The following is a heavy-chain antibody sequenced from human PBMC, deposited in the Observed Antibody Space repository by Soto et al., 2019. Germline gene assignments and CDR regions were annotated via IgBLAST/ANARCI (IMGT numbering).Heavy chain of an antibody. V-gene: IGHV1-8*01. D-gene: IGHD6-13*01. CDR3: ARDGIAAVGLDY. Sequence: ASVKVSCKASGYTFTSYDINWVRQATGQGLEWMGWMNPNSGNTGYAQKFQGRVTMTRNTSISTAYMELSSLRSEDTAVYYCARDGIAAVGLDYWGQGTLVTVSS. CDR2: MNPNSGNT. J-gene: IGHJ4*02. CDR1: GYTFTSYD.